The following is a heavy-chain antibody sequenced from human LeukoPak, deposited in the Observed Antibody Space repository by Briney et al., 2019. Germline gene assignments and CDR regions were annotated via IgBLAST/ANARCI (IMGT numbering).Heavy chain of an antibody. V-gene: IGHV5-10-1*01. D-gene: IGHD3-9*01. CDR1: GYSSTTYW. CDR2: IDPSDSYT. CDR3: ARSLFDYDILTGHDY. J-gene: IGHJ4*02. Sequence: GASLKISCKGSGYSSTTYWISWVRQMSGKGLEWMGTIDPSDSYTKYSPTFQGHVTISADKSISTAYLPWSSLKASDTAVYYCARSLFDYDILTGHDYWGQGTLVTVSS.